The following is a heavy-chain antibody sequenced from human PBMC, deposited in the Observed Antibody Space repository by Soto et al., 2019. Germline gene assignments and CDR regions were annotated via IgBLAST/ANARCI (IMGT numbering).Heavy chain of an antibody. V-gene: IGHV4-59*01. CDR1: GGSISSYY. Sequence: PSETLSLTCTVSGGSISSYYWSWIRQPPGKGLEWIGYIYYSGSTNYNPSLKSRVTISVDTSKNQFSLKLSSVTAADTAVYYCARAGTTGTTAWYHYYGMDVWGQGTTVTVSS. CDR2: IYYSGST. J-gene: IGHJ6*02. CDR3: ARAGTTGTTAWYHYYGMDV. D-gene: IGHD1-1*01.